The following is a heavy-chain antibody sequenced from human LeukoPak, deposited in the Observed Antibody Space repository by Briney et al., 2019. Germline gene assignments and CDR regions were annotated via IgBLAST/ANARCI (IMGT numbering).Heavy chain of an antibody. CDR1: GYIFTNYG. CDR3: ARGFPSGKQWLTN. Sequence: ASVKVSCKASGYIFTNYGLNWVRQAPGQGLEWMGWISACNNNTKYAQKFQGRVTMTTDTSTNTAYMELRSLRSDDTAVYYCARGFPSGKQWLTNWGQGTLVTVSS. D-gene: IGHD6-19*01. CDR2: ISACNNNT. J-gene: IGHJ4*02. V-gene: IGHV1-18*01.